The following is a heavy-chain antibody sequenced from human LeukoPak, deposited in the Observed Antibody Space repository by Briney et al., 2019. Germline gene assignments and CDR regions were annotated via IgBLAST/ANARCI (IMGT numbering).Heavy chain of an antibody. J-gene: IGHJ4*02. D-gene: IGHD2-2*01. CDR1: GFTFSSYA. V-gene: IGHV3-64D*06. CDR3: VKLPYATSSSFRH. Sequence: GGSLRLSCSASGFTFSSYAMYWVRQAPEKGLEYVSGIRSNGDSTYYADSVKGRFTISRDNSKNTLYLQMSSLRVDDTAVYYCVKLPYATSSSFRHWGQGTLVTVSS. CDR2: IRSNGDST.